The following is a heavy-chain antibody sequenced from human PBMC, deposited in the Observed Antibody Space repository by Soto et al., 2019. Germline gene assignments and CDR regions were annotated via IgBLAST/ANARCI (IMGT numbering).Heavy chain of an antibody. CDR3: AKYGIDDSSGYYYDY. D-gene: IGHD3-22*01. CDR2: ISGSGGST. CDR1: GFTFSSYA. V-gene: IGHV3-23*01. J-gene: IGHJ4*02. Sequence: PGGSLRLSCAASGFTFSSYAMSWVRQAPGKGLEWVSAISGSGGSTYYADPVKGRFTISRDNSKNTLYLQMNSLRAEDTAVYYCAKYGIDDSSGYYYDYWGQGTLVTVSS.